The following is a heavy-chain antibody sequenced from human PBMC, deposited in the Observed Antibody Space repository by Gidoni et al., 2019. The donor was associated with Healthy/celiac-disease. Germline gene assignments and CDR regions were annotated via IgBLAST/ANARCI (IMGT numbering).Heavy chain of an antibody. Sequence: EVQLVESGGGVVQPGGPLRLSCAPSRFTVTKYWMSWVRPAPGKGLEWVANIKQDGSEKYYVDSVKGRFTISRDNAKNSLYLQMNSLRAEDTAVYYCARGLRWLVRGNWFDPWGQGTLVTVSS. CDR2: IKQDGSEK. CDR3: ARGLRWLVRGNWFDP. J-gene: IGHJ5*02. V-gene: IGHV3-7*04. CDR1: RFTVTKYW. D-gene: IGHD6-19*01.